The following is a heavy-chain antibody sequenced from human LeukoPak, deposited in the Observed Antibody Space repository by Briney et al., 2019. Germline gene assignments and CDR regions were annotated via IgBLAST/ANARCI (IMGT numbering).Heavy chain of an antibody. CDR1: GGSISSGGYY. V-gene: IGHV4-31*03. D-gene: IGHD5-18*01. CDR3: ARGPRIQLWLGRYYFDY. CDR2: IYYSGST. J-gene: IGHJ4*02. Sequence: PSQTLSLTCTVSGGSISSGGYYWSWIRQHPGKGLEWIGYIYYSGSTYYNPSLKSRVTISVDTSKNQFSLKLSSVTAADTAVYYCARGPRIQLWLGRYYFDYWGQGTLVTVSS.